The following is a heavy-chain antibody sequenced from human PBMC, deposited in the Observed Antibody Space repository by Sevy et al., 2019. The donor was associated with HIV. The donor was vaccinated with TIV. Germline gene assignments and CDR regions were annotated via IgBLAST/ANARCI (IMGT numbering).Heavy chain of an antibody. J-gene: IGHJ4*02. CDR2: IKGDGSDK. V-gene: IGHV3-7*01. Sequence: GGCLRLSCAASGFTFSVYWMNWVHQAPGKGLEWVANIKGDGSDKHYVDSVEGRFTISRDNGKNLLYLQMNSLRVEDTAVYYCAHETIGRFDSWGQGTLVTVSS. D-gene: IGHD3-16*01. CDR1: GFTFSVYW. CDR3: AHETIGRFDS.